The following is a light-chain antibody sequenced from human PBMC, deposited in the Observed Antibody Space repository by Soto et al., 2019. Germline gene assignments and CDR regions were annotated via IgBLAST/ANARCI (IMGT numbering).Light chain of an antibody. CDR2: KAS. CDR1: QSLNSW. Sequence: DIQMTQSPSTLSASIGDRVTITCRASQSLNSWLAWYQQKPGKAPKLLIYKASNLESGVPSRFSGSGSGPEFTPTISSLQPDDYATYYCQQLNNYPITFGQGTRLEIK. CDR3: QQLNNYPIT. J-gene: IGKJ5*01. V-gene: IGKV1-5*03.